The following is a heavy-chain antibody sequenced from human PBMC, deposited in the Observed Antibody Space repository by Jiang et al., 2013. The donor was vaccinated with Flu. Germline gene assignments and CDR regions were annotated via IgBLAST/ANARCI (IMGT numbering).Heavy chain of an antibody. D-gene: IGHD4-11*01. V-gene: IGHV5-10-1*01. CDR2: IDPSDSYT. Sequence: GAEVKKPGESLRISCKGSGYSFTSYWISWVRQMPGKGLEWMGRIDPSDSYTNYSPSFQGHVTISADKSISTAYLQWSSLKASDTAMYYCARHFRYDYSNYEVYYYGMDVWGQGTTVTVSS. J-gene: IGHJ6*02. CDR1: GYSFTSYW. CDR3: ARHFRYDYSNYEVYYYGMDV.